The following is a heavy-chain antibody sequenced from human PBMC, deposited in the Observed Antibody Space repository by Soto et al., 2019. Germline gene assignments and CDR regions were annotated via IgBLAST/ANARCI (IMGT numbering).Heavy chain of an antibody. CDR2: INAGNGNT. J-gene: IGHJ6*02. V-gene: IGHV1-3*01. CDR1: GYTFTSYA. Sequence: ASVKVSCTASGYTFTSYAMDWVRQAPGQRLEWMGWINAGNGNTKYSQKFQGRVTITRDTSASTAYMELSSLRSEDTAVYYCARSSWYSSGWDYYYYGMDVWGQGTTVTVSS. D-gene: IGHD6-19*01. CDR3: ARSSWYSSGWDYYYYGMDV.